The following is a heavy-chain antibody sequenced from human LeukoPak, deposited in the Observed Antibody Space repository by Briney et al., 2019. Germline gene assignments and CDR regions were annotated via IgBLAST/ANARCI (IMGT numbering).Heavy chain of an antibody. D-gene: IGHD2-2*01. V-gene: IGHV4-39*01. CDR3: ARRGYCSSTSCYEYWFDP. J-gene: IGHJ5*02. Sequence: SETLSLTCTVSGGSISSSSYYWGWIRQPPGKGLEWIGIIYYSGSTYYNPSLKSRLTISVDTSKSQFSLKLSSVTATDTAVYYCARRGYCSSTSCYEYWFDPWGRGTLVTVSS. CDR2: IYYSGST. CDR1: GGSISSSSYY.